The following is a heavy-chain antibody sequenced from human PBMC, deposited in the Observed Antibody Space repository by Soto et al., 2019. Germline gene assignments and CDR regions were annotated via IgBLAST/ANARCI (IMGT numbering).Heavy chain of an antibody. CDR2: IKQDGSAK. CDR1: GFALRTYW. CDR3: ARDDGYRGFDC. Sequence: AQLVGSGGGLVQPGESLRLSCAASGFALRTYWMSWVRQAPGKGLEWVANIKQDGSAKFYVDSVRGRFTISRDNANNSLFLQLNSLRAEDTAVYYCARDDGYRGFDCWGQGIPVTVSS. D-gene: IGHD6-25*01. J-gene: IGHJ4*02. V-gene: IGHV3-7*01.